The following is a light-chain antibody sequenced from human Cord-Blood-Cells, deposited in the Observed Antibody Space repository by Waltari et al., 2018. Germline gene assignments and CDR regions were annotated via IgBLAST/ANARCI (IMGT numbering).Light chain of an antibody. CDR2: WAS. CDR3: QQYYSTPRT. J-gene: IGKJ1*01. CDR1: QSVLYSSNNKNY. Sequence: DIVMTQSPDSLAVSLGERATINCKSSQSVLYSSNNKNYLAWYQQKQGQPLRLLIYWASNREAGVPDRSSGSGSWTDFTLTISSLQAEDVAVYYCQQYYSTPRTFGQGTKVEIK. V-gene: IGKV4-1*01.